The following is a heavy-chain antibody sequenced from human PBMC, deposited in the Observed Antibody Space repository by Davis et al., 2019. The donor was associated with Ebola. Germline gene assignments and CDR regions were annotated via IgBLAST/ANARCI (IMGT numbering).Heavy chain of an antibody. CDR2: ISGSGGST. D-gene: IGHD3-3*01. Sequence: GESLKISCAASGFTVSSNYMSWVRQASGKGLEWVSGISGSGGSTYYADSVKGRFTISRDNSKNTLYLQMNSLRVEDTAVYYCAKSGLSFGVVKYHYGMDVWGKGTTVTVSS. CDR3: AKSGLSFGVVKYHYGMDV. J-gene: IGHJ6*04. V-gene: IGHV3-23*01. CDR1: GFTVSSNY.